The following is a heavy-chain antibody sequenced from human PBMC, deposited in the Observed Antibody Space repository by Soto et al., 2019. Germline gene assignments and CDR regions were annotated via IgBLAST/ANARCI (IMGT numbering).Heavy chain of an antibody. V-gene: IGHV3-74*01. CDR3: TSDTFGARDS. CDR1: GFAFSSEW. Sequence: EVQLVESGGGLAQPGGSLRLSCAASGFAFSSEWMHWVRQAPGKGLVWVSRIDPYDTGITYADSVKGRFTISRDNAKNTLYLQMNSLRAEDTAVYYCTSDTFGARDSWGQGTLVTVSS. CDR2: IDPYDTGI. J-gene: IGHJ4*02. D-gene: IGHD2-15*01.